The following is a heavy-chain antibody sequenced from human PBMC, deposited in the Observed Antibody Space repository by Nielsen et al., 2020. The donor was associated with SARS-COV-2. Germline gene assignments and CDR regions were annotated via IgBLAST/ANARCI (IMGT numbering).Heavy chain of an antibody. CDR1: GGSISSYY. J-gene: IGHJ4*02. V-gene: IGHV4-59*01. CDR2: IYYSGRT. Sequence: SETLSLTCTVSGGSISSYYWSWIRQPPGKGLEWIGYIYYSGRTTYNPSLKSRVTISVDTSKNQFSLKLSSVTAADTAVYYCARDEDDFWSGYLNFDYWGQGTLVTVSS. D-gene: IGHD3-3*01. CDR3: ARDEDDFWSGYLNFDY.